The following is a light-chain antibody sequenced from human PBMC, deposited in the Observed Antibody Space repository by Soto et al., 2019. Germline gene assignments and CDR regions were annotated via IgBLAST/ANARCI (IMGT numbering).Light chain of an antibody. Sequence: DIRISRSPYTQKKSVGDRVTITCRASQSISSWLAWYQQKPGKAPKLLIYKASSLESGVTSRFSGSGSGTEFTLTISSLQPDDFATYYCQQYNNYPLAFGGGTKVDSK. J-gene: IGKJ4*01. CDR1: QSISSW. V-gene: IGKV1-5*03. CDR3: QQYNNYPLA. CDR2: KAS.